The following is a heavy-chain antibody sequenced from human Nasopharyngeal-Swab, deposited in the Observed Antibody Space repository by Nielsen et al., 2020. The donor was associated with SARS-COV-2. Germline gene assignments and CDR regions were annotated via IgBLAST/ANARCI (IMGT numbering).Heavy chain of an antibody. D-gene: IGHD6-19*01. V-gene: IGHV1-3*01. CDR3: ARGDAVAGKDYGMDV. CDR2: INAGNGNT. J-gene: IGHJ6*02. Sequence: ASVKVSCKASGYTFTSYAMHWVRQAPGQRLEWMGWINAGNGNTKYSQKFQGRVTITRDTSASTAYMELSSLRSEDTAVYYCARGDAVAGKDYGMDVWGQGTTVTVSS. CDR1: GYTFTSYA.